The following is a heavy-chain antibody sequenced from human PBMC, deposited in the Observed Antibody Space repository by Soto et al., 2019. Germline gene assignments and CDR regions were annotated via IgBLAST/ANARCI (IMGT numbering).Heavy chain of an antibody. J-gene: IGHJ6*02. D-gene: IGHD2-15*01. CDR3: AREDIVVVLSLDV. Sequence: QVQLQESGPGLVKPSQTLSLTCTVSGGSISSGGYYWSWIRQHPGKGLEWIGYIYYSGGTYYNPSLKMRVTISVDTSKNQFSLKLSAVTAADTAVYYCAREDIVVVLSLDVWGQGTTVTVSS. CDR2: IYYSGGT. V-gene: IGHV4-31*03. CDR1: GGSISSGGYY.